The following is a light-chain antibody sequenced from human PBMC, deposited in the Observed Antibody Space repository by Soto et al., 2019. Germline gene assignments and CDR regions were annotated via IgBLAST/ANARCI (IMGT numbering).Light chain of an antibody. CDR2: AAS. Sequence: IQMTQSPSSLSASVGDRVTITCRASQAIGTYVAWFQQKPVKAPKSLIYAASSLQSGVPSKFRGSGSGTDFTLTSSSLQPEDFATYYCQQYNSWPRTFGQGTKVEIK. V-gene: IGKV1-16*02. CDR1: QAIGTY. CDR3: QQYNSWPRT. J-gene: IGKJ1*01.